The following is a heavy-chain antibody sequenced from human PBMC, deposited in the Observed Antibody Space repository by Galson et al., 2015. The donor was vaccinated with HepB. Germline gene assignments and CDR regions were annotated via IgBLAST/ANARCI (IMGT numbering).Heavy chain of an antibody. CDR2: ISWNSGSI. J-gene: IGHJ3*02. V-gene: IGHV3-9*01. CDR3: AKGLDRAAPDAFDI. D-gene: IGHD6-6*01. CDR1: GFTFDDYA. Sequence: SLRLSCAASGFTFDDYAMHWVRQAPGKGLEWVSGISWNSGSIGYADSVKGRFTISRDNAKNSLYLQMNSLRAEDTALYYCAKGLDRAAPDAFDIWGQGTMVTVSS.